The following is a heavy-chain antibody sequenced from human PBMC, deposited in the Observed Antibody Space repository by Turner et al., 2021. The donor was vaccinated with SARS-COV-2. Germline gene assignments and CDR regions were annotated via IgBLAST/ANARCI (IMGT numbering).Heavy chain of an antibody. J-gene: IGHJ4*02. D-gene: IGHD2-21*01. Sequence: QVQLVQSGAEVKKPGASGQVSCKASGYTFTGYYMHWVRQAPGQGLEWMGGINPNSGGTSYAQEFQGRVTMTRDTSISTAYMELSRLRSEDTAVYYCARRQLGWGLIDYWGQGTLVTVSS. CDR1: GYTFTGYY. CDR3: ARRQLGWGLIDY. CDR2: INPNSGGT. V-gene: IGHV1-2*02.